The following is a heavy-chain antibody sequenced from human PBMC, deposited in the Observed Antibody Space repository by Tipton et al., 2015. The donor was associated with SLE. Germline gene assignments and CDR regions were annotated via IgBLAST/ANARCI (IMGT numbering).Heavy chain of an antibody. CDR3: ARIGVGAPDY. CDR2: IYYSGST. CDR1: GGSISSHY. V-gene: IGHV4-59*11. J-gene: IGHJ4*02. Sequence: TLSLTCTVSGGSISSHYWSWIRQPPGKGLEWIGYIYYSGSTNYNPSLKSRVTISVDTSKNQFSLKLSSVTAADTAVYYCARIGVGAPDYWGQGTLVTVSS. D-gene: IGHD1-26*01.